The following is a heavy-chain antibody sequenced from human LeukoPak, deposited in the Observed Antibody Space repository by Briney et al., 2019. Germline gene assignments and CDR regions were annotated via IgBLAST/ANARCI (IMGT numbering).Heavy chain of an antibody. Sequence: GESLKISCKGSGYSFTNYWIGWVRPMPGKGLEWMGIIYPGDSDTRYSPSFQGQVTISADKSISTAYLQWSSLKASDTAIYFCARRGTGWYVDYWGQGTLVTVSS. CDR1: GYSFTNYW. D-gene: IGHD6-19*01. V-gene: IGHV5-51*01. CDR2: IYPGDSDT. CDR3: ARRGTGWYVDY. J-gene: IGHJ4*02.